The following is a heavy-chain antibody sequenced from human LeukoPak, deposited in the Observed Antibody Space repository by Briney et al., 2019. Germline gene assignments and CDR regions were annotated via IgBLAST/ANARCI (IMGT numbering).Heavy chain of an antibody. CDR3: ARRSSSGYYPPDY. J-gene: IGHJ4*02. Sequence: PSETLSLACSVSGYSTSSGYYWGWIRQPPGKGLEWIGSIYHSGSTYYNPSLKSRVTISVDTSKNQFSLKLSSVTAADTAVYYCARRSSSGYYPPDYWGQGTLVTVSS. V-gene: IGHV4-38-2*01. CDR2: IYHSGST. D-gene: IGHD3-22*01. CDR1: GYSTSSGYY.